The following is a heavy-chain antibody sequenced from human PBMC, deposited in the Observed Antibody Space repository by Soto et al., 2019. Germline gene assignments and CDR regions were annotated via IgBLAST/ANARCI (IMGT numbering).Heavy chain of an antibody. CDR2: ISGSGGST. V-gene: IGHV3-23*01. CDR3: AKDQAPYSYGFDAFDI. Sequence: PGGSLRLSCAASGFTFGGYARSWVRQAPGKGLEWVSAISGSGGSTYYADSVKGRFTISRDNSKNTLYLQMNSLRAEDTAVYYCAKDQAPYSYGFDAFDIWGQGTMVTVSS. J-gene: IGHJ3*02. CDR1: GFTFGGYA. D-gene: IGHD5-18*01.